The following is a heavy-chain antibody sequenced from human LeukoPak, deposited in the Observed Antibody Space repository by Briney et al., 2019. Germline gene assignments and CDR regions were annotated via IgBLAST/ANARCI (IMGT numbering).Heavy chain of an antibody. CDR2: IYYSGST. D-gene: IGHD3-22*01. V-gene: IGHV4-39*01. Sequence: SETLSLTCTVSGGSISSSSYSWGWLRQPPGKGLEWIGSIYYSGSTYYNPSLKSRVTISVDTSKNQFSLKLSSVTAADTAVYYCARHSSGYYYTPKVGYYFDYWGQGTLVTVSS. CDR1: GGSISSSSYS. CDR3: ARHSSGYYYTPKVGYYFDY. J-gene: IGHJ4*02.